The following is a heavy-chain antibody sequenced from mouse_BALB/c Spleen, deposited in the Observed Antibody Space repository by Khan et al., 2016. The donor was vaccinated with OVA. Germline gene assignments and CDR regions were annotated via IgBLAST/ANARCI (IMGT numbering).Heavy chain of an antibody. D-gene: IGHD1-2*01. V-gene: IGHV3-2*02. CDR1: GYSITSGYG. J-gene: IGHJ2*01. Sequence: EVKLLESGPGLVKPSQSLSLTCTVTGYSITSGYGWNWIRQFPGNKLEWMGYISYSGSNNYNPSLKSRISITRDTYKNQLFLQLHSVTTEDTATYYCARTARIKYWGKGTTLTVSS. CDR3: ARTARIKY. CDR2: ISYSGSN.